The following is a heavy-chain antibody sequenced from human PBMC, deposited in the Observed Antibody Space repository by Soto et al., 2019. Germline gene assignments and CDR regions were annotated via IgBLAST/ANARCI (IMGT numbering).Heavy chain of an antibody. V-gene: IGHV4-31*03. D-gene: IGHD6-25*01. CDR2: IFYTGST. CDR1: GGSVSTTSYY. J-gene: IGHJ5*02. Sequence: SETLSLTCTVSGGSVSTTSYYWIWVRQHPGQGLEWIGHIFYTGSTYYNSSLKSRVTISLDTSKSQFSLKVTSVTAADTAVYYCARGHTGATAITGVWIDPWGQGTLVTVSS. CDR3: ARGHTGATAITGVWIDP.